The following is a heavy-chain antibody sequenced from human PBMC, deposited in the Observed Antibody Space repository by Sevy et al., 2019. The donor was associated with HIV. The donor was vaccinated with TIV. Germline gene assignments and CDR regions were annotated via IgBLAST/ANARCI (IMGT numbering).Heavy chain of an antibody. CDR1: GFRFRDYR. J-gene: IGHJ5*02. CDR2: ITSISNTI. CDR3: ARDRGRGEVALDL. V-gene: IGHV3-48*02. Sequence: GGSLRLSCAASGFRFRDYRMNWVRQAPGKGLEWFSYITSISNTINYADSVKGRFTISRDNGRKSLYLQIISLRHEDTAVYYCARDRGRGEVALDLWGQGTLVTVSS. D-gene: IGHD3-10*01.